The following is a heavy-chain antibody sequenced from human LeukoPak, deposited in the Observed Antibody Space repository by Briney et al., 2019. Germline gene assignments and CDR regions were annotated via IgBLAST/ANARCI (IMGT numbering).Heavy chain of an antibody. V-gene: IGHV1-69*13. CDR3: ARDRLGSTGTTQGWFDP. CDR2: IIPIFGTA. CDR1: GGTFSSYA. D-gene: IGHD1-1*01. Sequence: ASVKVSCKASGGTFSSYAISWVRQAPGQGLEWMGGIIPIFGTANYAQKFQGRVTITADESTSTAYMELSSLRSEDTAVYYCARDRLGSTGTTQGWFDPWGQGTLSPSPQ. J-gene: IGHJ5*02.